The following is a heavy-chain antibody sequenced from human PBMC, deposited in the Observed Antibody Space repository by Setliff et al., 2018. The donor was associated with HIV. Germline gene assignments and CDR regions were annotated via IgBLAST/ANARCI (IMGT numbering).Heavy chain of an antibody. V-gene: IGHV4-34*01. Sequence: SETLSLTCAVYGGSFSGYYWSWIRQPPGKGLEWIGEINHSGSTNYNPSLKSRVTISVDTSKNQFSLKLSSVTAADTAVYYCAGEVRGDSDLHIRYWGQGTLVTVSS. CDR3: AGEVRGDSDLHIRY. CDR2: INHSGST. J-gene: IGHJ4*02. D-gene: IGHD2-21*02. CDR1: GGSFSGYY.